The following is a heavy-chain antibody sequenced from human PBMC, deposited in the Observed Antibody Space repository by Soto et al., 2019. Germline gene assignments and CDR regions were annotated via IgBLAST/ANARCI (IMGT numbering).Heavy chain of an antibody. Sequence: QVQLQESGPGLVKPSGTLSLTCAVSGGSISSSNWWSWVRQPPGKGLEWIGEIYHSGSTNYNPSPQXRXTXSIXKSKNQFSLKLSSVTAADTAVYYCASLPATSDFDYWGQGTLVTVSS. CDR1: GGSISSSNW. V-gene: IGHV4-4*02. CDR2: IYHSGST. D-gene: IGHD2-2*01. CDR3: ASLPATSDFDY. J-gene: IGHJ4*02.